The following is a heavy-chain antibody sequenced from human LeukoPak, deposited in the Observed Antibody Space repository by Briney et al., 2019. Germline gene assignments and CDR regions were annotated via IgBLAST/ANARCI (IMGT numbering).Heavy chain of an antibody. J-gene: IGHJ4*02. D-gene: IGHD4-23*01. CDR2: FDPEDGET. V-gene: IGHV1-24*01. CDR1: GYTLTELS. CDR3: ATNLATVVTPAYY. Sequence: ASVKVSCKVSGYTLTELSLHWVRQAPGKGREWVGGFDPEDGETIYAQKFKGRSTMTEDTSTNTAYMELSSLRSEDTAVYYCATNLATVVTPAYYWGQGTLVTVSS.